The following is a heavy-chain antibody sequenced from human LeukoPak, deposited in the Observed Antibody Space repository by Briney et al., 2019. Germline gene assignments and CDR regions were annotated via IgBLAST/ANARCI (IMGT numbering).Heavy chain of an antibody. CDR1: GGSFSGYY. D-gene: IGHD3-10*01. J-gene: IGHJ4*02. V-gene: IGHV4-34*01. CDR2: INHSGST. Sequence: SETLSLTCAVYGGSFSGYYWSWIRQPPGKGLEWIGEINHSGSTNYNPSLKSRVTISVDTSKSQFSLKLSSVTAADTAVYYCARGRAGTTRIPMVRGVADYWGQGTLVTVSS. CDR3: ARGRAGTTRIPMVRGVADY.